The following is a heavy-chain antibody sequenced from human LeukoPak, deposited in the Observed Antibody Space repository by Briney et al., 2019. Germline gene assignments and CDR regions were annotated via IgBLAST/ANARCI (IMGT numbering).Heavy chain of an antibody. Sequence: SETLSLTCTVSGGSISSYYWSWIRQPAGKGLEWIGRTYTSGSTNYNPSLKSRVTMSVDTSRNQFSLKLSSVTAADTAVYYCAREVRAYSSSWYVFDYWGQGTLVTVSS. CDR3: AREVRAYSSSWYVFDY. D-gene: IGHD6-13*01. CDR1: GGSISSYY. J-gene: IGHJ4*02. V-gene: IGHV4-4*07. CDR2: TYTSGST.